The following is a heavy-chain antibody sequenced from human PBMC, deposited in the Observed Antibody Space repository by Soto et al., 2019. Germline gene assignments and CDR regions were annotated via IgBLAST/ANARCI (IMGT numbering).Heavy chain of an antibody. CDR1: GGTFSSYA. V-gene: IGHV1-69*06. CDR2: IIPIFGTA. Sequence: GASVKVSCKASGGTFSSYAISWVRQAPGQGLEWMGGIIPIFGTANYAQKFQGRVTITADKSTSTAYMELSSLRSEDTAVYYCARDQGVWIQLWLQGNYYYGMDVWGQGTTVTVSS. D-gene: IGHD5-18*01. CDR3: ARDQGVWIQLWLQGNYYYGMDV. J-gene: IGHJ6*02.